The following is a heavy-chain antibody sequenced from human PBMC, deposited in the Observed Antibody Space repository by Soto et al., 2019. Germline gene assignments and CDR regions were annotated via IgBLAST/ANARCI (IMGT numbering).Heavy chain of an antibody. CDR1: GGSVSSSSYS. Sequence: SETLSLTCTVSGGSVSSSSYSWGWFRQSPGKGLEWIGTIYSSENTYYNPSLMSRVTISVDTSKNEFSLKLSSVTAADTAVYYCARDDSGFDYFNYWGQGALVTVS. J-gene: IGHJ4*02. V-gene: IGHV4-39*02. CDR2: IYSSENT. CDR3: ARDDSGFDYFNY. D-gene: IGHD3-10*01.